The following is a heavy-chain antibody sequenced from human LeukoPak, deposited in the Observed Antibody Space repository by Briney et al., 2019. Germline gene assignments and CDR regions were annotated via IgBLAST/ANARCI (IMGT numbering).Heavy chain of an antibody. D-gene: IGHD6-13*01. V-gene: IGHV1-69*11. CDR2: IIPILATE. J-gene: IGHJ4*02. CDR1: VGTFSSYA. Sequence: SVKVSCKASVGTFSSYAFSWVRQAPGQGLEWMGRIIPILATEFYAQKVQDRLTITADPSTSTAYMELSSLRSDDTAVYYCARDRRAAGGFFSPEYWGQGTQVTVSS. CDR3: ARDRRAAGGFFSPEY.